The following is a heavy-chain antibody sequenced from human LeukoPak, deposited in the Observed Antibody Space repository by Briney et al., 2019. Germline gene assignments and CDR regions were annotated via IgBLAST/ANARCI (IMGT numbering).Heavy chain of an antibody. Sequence: ASVKVSSKVSGYTLTELSMHWVRQAPGKGLEWMGGFDPEDGETIYAQKFQGRVTMTEDTSTDTAYMELSSLRSEDTAVYYCATLILITMVRTDAFDIWGQGTMVTVSS. CDR1: GYTLTELS. V-gene: IGHV1-24*01. D-gene: IGHD3-10*01. J-gene: IGHJ3*02. CDR3: ATLILITMVRTDAFDI. CDR2: FDPEDGET.